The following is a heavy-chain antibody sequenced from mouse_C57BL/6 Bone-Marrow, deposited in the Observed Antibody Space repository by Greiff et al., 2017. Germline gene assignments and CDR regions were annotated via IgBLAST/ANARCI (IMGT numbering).Heavy chain of an antibody. CDR3: ASAGRWLPHYFDY. D-gene: IGHD2-3*01. CDR2: ISDGGSYH. Sequence: EVQGVESGGGLVKPGGSLKLSCAASGFTFSSYAMSWVRQTPEKRLEWVATISDGGSYHYYPDNVKGRFTISRDNAKNNLYLQLSHLKSEDTAMYYCASAGRWLPHYFDYWGQGTTLTVSS. J-gene: IGHJ2*01. CDR1: GFTFSSYA. V-gene: IGHV5-4*01.